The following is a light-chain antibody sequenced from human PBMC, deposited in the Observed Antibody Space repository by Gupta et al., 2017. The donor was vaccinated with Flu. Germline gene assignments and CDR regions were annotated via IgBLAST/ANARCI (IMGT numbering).Light chain of an antibody. CDR2: GAS. J-gene: IGKJ1*01. V-gene: IGKV3-15*01. Sequence: EIVMTQSPATLSVSPGESATLSCRASQSVRSNLAWYQQKPGQAPRLLIYGASTRAAGIPGRFSGSGSGTEFTLTISSLQSEDFAVYYCQQYNNWPRTFGQGTKVEI. CDR1: QSVRSN. CDR3: QQYNNWPRT.